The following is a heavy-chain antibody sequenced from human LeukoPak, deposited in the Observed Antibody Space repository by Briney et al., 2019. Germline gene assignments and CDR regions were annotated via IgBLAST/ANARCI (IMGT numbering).Heavy chain of an antibody. CDR3: TRGTYGDYLYYYYYIDV. Sequence: PGRTLRLSCTVSGFTFGEYAMSYVRHAPGKGLEWVGFISSTAYGGTTEYAASVKGRFTISRDDSKSIAYLQMNSLKTEDTAVYYCTRGTYGDYLYYYYYIDVWGKGTTVTVSS. CDR1: GFTFGEYA. J-gene: IGHJ6*03. D-gene: IGHD4-17*01. V-gene: IGHV3-49*04. CDR2: ISSTAYGGTT.